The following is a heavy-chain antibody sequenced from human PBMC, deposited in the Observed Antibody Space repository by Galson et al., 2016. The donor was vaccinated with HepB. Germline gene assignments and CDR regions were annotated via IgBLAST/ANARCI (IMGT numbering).Heavy chain of an antibody. CDR3: ARDEGPDYYHARWNHLLDY. CDR1: GYTFTSYG. J-gene: IGHJ4*02. D-gene: IGHD3-10*01. CDR2: IRPYNGNR. V-gene: IGHV1-18*01. Sequence: SVKVSCKASGYTFTSYGISWVRQAPGQGLEWMGWIRPYNGNRSYAQKFQGRVTMTTDTSTSTAYMELRSLRSDDTAVYYRARDEGPDYYHARWNHLLDYWGKGTLITVSS.